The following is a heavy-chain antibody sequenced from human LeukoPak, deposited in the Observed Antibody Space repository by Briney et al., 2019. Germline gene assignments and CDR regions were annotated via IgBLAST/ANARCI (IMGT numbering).Heavy chain of an antibody. CDR1: GYTFTSYG. J-gene: IGHJ4*02. CDR2: ISAHNGNT. V-gene: IGHV1-18*01. D-gene: IGHD2-8*01. CDR3: ARVDPTKMVHDKAADY. Sequence: ASVKVSCKASGYTFTSYGISWVRQAPGQGLEWMGWISAHNGNTNYAQKLQGRVTMTTDTSTSTAYMALRSLRSDGTAVYYCARVDPTKMVHDKAADYWGQGTLVTVSS.